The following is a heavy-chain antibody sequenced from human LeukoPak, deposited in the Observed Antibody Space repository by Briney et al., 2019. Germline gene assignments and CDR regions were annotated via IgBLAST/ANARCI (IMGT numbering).Heavy chain of an antibody. CDR1: GYTFSAYE. V-gene: IGHV3-48*03. D-gene: IGHD1-7*01. CDR3: ARAHNWKYGSFDF. Sequence: GGSLRLSCAASGYTFSAYEMNWVRQAPGKGLEWVSYIGSSGSTIYYADSVKGRFTISRDNAKNSLYLQMNSLRAEDTAVYYCARAHNWKYGSFDFWGQGTLVTVSS. CDR2: IGSSGSTI. J-gene: IGHJ4*02.